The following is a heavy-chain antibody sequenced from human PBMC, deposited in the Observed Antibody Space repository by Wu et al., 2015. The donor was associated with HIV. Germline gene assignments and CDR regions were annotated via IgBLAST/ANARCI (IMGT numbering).Heavy chain of an antibody. CDR2: MNPNSGNT. D-gene: IGHD2-2*01. Sequence: QVQLVQSGAEVKKPGASVKVSCKASGYTFTSYDINWVRQATGQGLEWMGWMNPNSGNTGYAQKFQGRVTMTRNTSISTAYMELSSLRSEDTAVYYCARGLVGCSSTSCYLFDYWGQGTLGHRLL. J-gene: IGHJ4*02. CDR3: ARGLVGCSSTSCYLFDY. V-gene: IGHV1-8*01. CDR1: GYTFTSYD.